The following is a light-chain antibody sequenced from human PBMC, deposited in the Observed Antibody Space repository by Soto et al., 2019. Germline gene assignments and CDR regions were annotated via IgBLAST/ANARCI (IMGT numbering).Light chain of an antibody. Sequence: QSVLTQPPAASGTPGQRVTISWSGSSSNIGYSTVNWYQHLPGTAPKLLIYNDDRRPSGVPDRFSGSKSGTSASLTISGLQTEDEAEYSCAAWERSLDALFGGGTKLTVL. CDR1: SSNIGYST. CDR3: AAWERSLDAL. CDR2: NDD. V-gene: IGLV1-44*01. J-gene: IGLJ2*01.